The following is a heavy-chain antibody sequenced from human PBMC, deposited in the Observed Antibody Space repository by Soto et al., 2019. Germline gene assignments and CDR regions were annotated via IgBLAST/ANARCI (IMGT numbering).Heavy chain of an antibody. Sequence: ASVKVSCKASGYTFTSYGISWVRQALGQGLEWMGWISAYNGNTNYAQKLQGRVTMTTDTSTSTAYMELRSLRSDDTAVYYCARDRGYCSGGSCYSSPLDYWGQGTLVTVS. D-gene: IGHD2-15*01. CDR2: ISAYNGNT. CDR1: GYTFTSYG. J-gene: IGHJ4*02. V-gene: IGHV1-18*01. CDR3: ARDRGYCSGGSCYSSPLDY.